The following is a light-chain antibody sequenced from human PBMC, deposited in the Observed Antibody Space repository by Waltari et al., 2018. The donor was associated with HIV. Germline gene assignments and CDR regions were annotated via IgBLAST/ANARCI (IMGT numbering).Light chain of an antibody. Sequence: QSVLTQPASVSGSPGQSITISCTGTTTVFVSWYQHYPSKAPQLILYRVKARPAVISLRFSGSKSGCTASLSTSGLQAEDEAHYYGSSFVSHHTSMFGGGTTLTVL. CDR3: SSFVSHHTSM. CDR2: RVK. J-gene: IGLJ3*02. CDR1: TTVF. V-gene: IGLV2-14*01.